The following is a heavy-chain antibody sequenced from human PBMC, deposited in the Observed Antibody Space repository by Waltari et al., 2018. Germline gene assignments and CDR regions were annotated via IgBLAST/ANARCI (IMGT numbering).Heavy chain of an antibody. J-gene: IGHJ4*02. CDR2: IYSGGST. CDR1: GFTVSSNY. D-gene: IGHD6-13*01. Sequence: EVQLLESGGGLIQPGGSLRLSCAASGFTVSSNYMSWVRQAPGKGLEWVSVIYSGGSTSCADPVKGRFNISRDNSKNTLYLQMNRLRAEDTAVYYCARATWSPQFGIAAKDYWGQGTLVTVSS. V-gene: IGHV3-53*01. CDR3: ARATWSPQFGIAAKDY.